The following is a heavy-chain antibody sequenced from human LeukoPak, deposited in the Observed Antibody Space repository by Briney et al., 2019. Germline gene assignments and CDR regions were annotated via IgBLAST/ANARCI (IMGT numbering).Heavy chain of an antibody. J-gene: IGHJ3*02. CDR2: IWYDGSNK. CDR3: AREYSSSSDAFDI. CDR1: GFTFSSYG. V-gene: IGHV3-33*01. Sequence: GGSLRLSCAASGFTFSSYGMHWVRQAPGKGLEWVAVIWYDGSNKYYADSVKGRFTISRDNSKNTLYLQMNSLRAEDTAVYYCAREYSSSSDAFDIWGQGTMVTVSS. D-gene: IGHD6-6*01.